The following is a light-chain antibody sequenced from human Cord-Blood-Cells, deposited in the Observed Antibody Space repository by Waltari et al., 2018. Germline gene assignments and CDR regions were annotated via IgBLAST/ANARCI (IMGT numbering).Light chain of an antibody. V-gene: IGKV1-9*01. CDR1: QGISSY. CDR2: AAS. Sequence: DIQLTQSPSFLSASVGDRVTITCRASQGISSYLAWYQQKPGKAPKLLIYAASTLQNGVPSRFIGSGSGTEFTLTISSLQPEDFATYYCQQLNSYPLITFGQGTRLEIK. J-gene: IGKJ5*01. CDR3: QQLNSYPLIT.